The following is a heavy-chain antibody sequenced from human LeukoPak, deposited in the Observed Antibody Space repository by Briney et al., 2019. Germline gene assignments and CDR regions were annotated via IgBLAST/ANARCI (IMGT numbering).Heavy chain of an antibody. CDR3: ARGSDVLRFLEWLLSIDY. J-gene: IGHJ4*02. CDR2: INAGNGNT. D-gene: IGHD3-3*01. CDR1: GYTFTSYA. Sequence: ASVTVSFTASGYTFTSYAMHWVRQAPGQRLEWMGWINAGNGNTKYSQKFQGRVTITRDTSASTAYMELSSLRSVDTAVYYCARGSDVLRFLEWLLSIDYWGQGTLVTVSS. V-gene: IGHV1-3*01.